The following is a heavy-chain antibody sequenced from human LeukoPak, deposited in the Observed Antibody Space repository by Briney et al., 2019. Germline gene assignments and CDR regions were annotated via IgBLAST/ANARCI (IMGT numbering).Heavy chain of an antibody. V-gene: IGHV3-30-3*01. CDR2: ISYDGGNK. CDR3: ARGPGLNWFDP. CDR1: GFTFSSYA. Sequence: PGGPLRLSCAASGFTFSSYAMHWVRQAPGKGLEWVAVISYDGGNKYYADSVKGRFTISRDNSKNTLYLQMNSLRAEDTAVYYCARGPGLNWFDPWGQGTLVTVSS. J-gene: IGHJ5*02.